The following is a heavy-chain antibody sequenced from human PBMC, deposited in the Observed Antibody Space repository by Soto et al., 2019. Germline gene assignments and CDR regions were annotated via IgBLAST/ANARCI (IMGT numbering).Heavy chain of an antibody. CDR3: ARETEGYFDY. CDR1: GFTFSSYS. V-gene: IGHV3-21*01. Sequence: EVQLVESGGGLVKPGGSLRLSCAASGFTFSSYSMNWVRQAPGKGLEWVSSISSSSSYIYYADSVKGRFTISRDNAKNSPYLQMNSLRAEDTAVYYCARETEGYFDYWGQGTLVTVSS. CDR2: ISSSSSYI. J-gene: IGHJ4*02.